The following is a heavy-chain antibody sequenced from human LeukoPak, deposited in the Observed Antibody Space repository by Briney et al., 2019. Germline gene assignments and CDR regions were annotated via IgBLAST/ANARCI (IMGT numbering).Heavy chain of an antibody. CDR3: ARGSYYYGSGSYDDAFDI. V-gene: IGHV1-2*02. D-gene: IGHD3-10*01. CDR2: INPNSGGT. Sequence: GASVKVSCKASGYTFTGYYMHWVRQAPGQGLEWMGWINPNSGGTNYAQKFQGRVTMTRDTSISTAYMELSSLRSEDTAVYYCARGSYYYGSGSYDDAFDIWGQGTMVTVSS. J-gene: IGHJ3*02. CDR1: GYTFTGYY.